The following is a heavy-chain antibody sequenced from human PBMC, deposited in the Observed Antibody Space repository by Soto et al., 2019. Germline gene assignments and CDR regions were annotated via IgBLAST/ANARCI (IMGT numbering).Heavy chain of an antibody. CDR1: GFTVTSYY. Sequence: PGGSLRRSCAASGFTVTSYYMSWVRQAPGKGLEWVSLIYTGGNTNYADSVKGRFTISRDNSKNTLYLQMNSLRAEDTAVYYCARDYYYGSGNYYRADYYHYGMDVWGQGTTVTVSS. CDR3: ARDYYYGSGNYYRADYYHYGMDV. J-gene: IGHJ6*02. D-gene: IGHD3-10*01. CDR2: IYTGGNT. V-gene: IGHV3-53*01.